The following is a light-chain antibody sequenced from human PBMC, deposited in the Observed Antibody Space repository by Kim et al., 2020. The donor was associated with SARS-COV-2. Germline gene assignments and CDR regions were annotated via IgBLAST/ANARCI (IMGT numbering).Light chain of an antibody. Sequence: ASIGDRVTITCRARQYIANSLAWYQQKPGKVPQVLVYAAATLQSGVPSRFSGSGSGTEFTLTIGSLQTEDVATYYCQKYNSAPWTFGPGTKVDIK. CDR2: AAA. V-gene: IGKV1-27*01. J-gene: IGKJ1*01. CDR1: QYIANS. CDR3: QKYNSAPWT.